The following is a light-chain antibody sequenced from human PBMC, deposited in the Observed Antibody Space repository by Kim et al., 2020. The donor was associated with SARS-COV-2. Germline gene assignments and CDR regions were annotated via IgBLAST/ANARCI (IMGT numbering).Light chain of an antibody. Sequence: GHRVTIFCSESLYNIGGNSVNWYQQLPGTAPKLLICSNSQRPSGVPDRFSGSKSGTSASLAISWLQSEDEADYYCAAWDDSLNGYVFGTGTKVTVL. CDR1: LYNIGGNS. V-gene: IGLV1-44*01. CDR3: AAWDDSLNGYV. CDR2: SNS. J-gene: IGLJ1*01.